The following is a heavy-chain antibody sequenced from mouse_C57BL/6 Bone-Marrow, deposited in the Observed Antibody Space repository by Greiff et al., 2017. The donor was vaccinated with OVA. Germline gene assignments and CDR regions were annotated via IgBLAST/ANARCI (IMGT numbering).Heavy chain of an antibody. CDR2: ISSGGDYI. CDR3: TREGYDEDFDY. D-gene: IGHD2-2*01. Sequence: EVKLVESGEGLVKPGGSLKLSCAASGFTFSSYAMSWVRQTPEKRLEWVAYISSGGDYIYYADTVKGRFTISRDNARNTLYLQMSSLKSEDTAMYYCTREGYDEDFDYWGQGTTLTVSS. J-gene: IGHJ2*01. CDR1: GFTFSSYA. V-gene: IGHV5-9-1*02.